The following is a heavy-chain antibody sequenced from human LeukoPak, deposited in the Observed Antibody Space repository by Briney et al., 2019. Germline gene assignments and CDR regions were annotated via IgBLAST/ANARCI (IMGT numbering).Heavy chain of an antibody. CDR1: GYTFRNYG. V-gene: IGHV1-18*01. CDR3: VRDRWSRSYCPAFDL. D-gene: IGHD1-26*01. J-gene: IGHJ3*01. Sequence: ASVKVSCKASGYTFRNYGISWVRQAPGQGLAWMGWITPYTGETNFTQNLQDRVTLTTDTSTSTAYMELRSLRSDDTAVYYCVRDRWSRSYCPAFDLWGQGTMFTVSS. CDR2: ITPYTGET.